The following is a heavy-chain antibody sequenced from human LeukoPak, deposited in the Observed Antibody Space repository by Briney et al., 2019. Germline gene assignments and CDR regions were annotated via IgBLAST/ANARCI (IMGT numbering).Heavy chain of an antibody. CDR2: IYYSGST. J-gene: IGHJ6*02. Sequence: SSETLSLTCTVSGGSISSYYWSWIRQPPGKGLEWIGYIYYSGSTNYNPSLKSRVTISVDTSKNQFSLKLSSVTAADAAVYYCARESDPGMDVWGQGTTVTVSS. CDR1: GGSISSYY. V-gene: IGHV4-59*01. CDR3: ARESDPGMDV.